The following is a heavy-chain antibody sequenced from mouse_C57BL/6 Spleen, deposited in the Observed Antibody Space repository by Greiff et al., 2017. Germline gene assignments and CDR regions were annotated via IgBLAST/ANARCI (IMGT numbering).Heavy chain of an antibody. V-gene: IGHV14-2*01. Sequence: VQLQQSGAELVKPGASVKLSCTASGFNIKDYYMHWVKQRTEQGLEWIGRIDPEAGETKYAPKFQGKATITADTSSNTAYLQLSSLTSEDTAVYDCARPGSNYDDYFDYWGQGTTLTVSS. CDR2: IDPEAGET. CDR1: GFNIKDYY. D-gene: IGHD2-5*01. CDR3: ARPGSNYDDYFDY. J-gene: IGHJ2*01.